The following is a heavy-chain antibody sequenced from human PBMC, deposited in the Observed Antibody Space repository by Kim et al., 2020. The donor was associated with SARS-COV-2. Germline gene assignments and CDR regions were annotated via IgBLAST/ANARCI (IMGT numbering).Heavy chain of an antibody. V-gene: IGHV3-21*01. J-gene: IGHJ6*02. CDR1: GFTFSSYS. Sequence: GGSLRLSCAASGFTFSSYSMNWVRQAPGKGLEWVSSISSSSSYIYYADSVKGRFTISRDNAKNSLYLQMNSLRAEDTAVYYCAREGGGMRAVAHYYYYGMDVWGQGTTVTVSS. D-gene: IGHD6-19*01. CDR3: AREGGGMRAVAHYYYYGMDV. CDR2: ISSSSSYI.